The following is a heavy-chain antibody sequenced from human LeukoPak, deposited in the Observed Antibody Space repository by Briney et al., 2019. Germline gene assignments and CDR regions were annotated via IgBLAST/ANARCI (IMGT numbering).Heavy chain of an antibody. D-gene: IGHD5-12*01. CDR1: GGSISSGDYY. V-gene: IGHV4-30-4*01. J-gene: IGHJ4*02. CDR3: ARATTKYSGPGSLGY. Sequence: PSETLSLTCTVSGGSISSGDYYWSWIRQPPGKGLEWIGYIYYSGSTYYNPSLKSRVTISVDTSKNQFSLKLSSVTAADTAVYYCARATTKYSGPGSLGYWGQGTLVTVSS. CDR2: IYYSGST.